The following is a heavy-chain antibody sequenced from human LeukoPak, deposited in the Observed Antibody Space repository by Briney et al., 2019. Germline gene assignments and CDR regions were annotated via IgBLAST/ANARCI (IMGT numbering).Heavy chain of an antibody. J-gene: IGHJ6*02. Sequence: GGSLRLSCAASGFTFSSYSMNWVRQAPGKGLEWISYISSSSNSTSYADSVKGRFTISRDNSKNTLYLQMNSLRAEDTAVYYCARTFAAAGGYGMDVWGQGTTVTVSS. D-gene: IGHD6-13*01. CDR2: ISSSSNST. CDR3: ARTFAAAGGYGMDV. V-gene: IGHV3-48*01. CDR1: GFTFSSYS.